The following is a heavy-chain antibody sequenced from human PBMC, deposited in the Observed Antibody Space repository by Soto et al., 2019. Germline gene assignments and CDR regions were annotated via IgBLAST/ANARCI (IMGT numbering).Heavy chain of an antibody. D-gene: IGHD2-15*01. J-gene: IGHJ6*02. CDR3: ARDGLKRYCSVGSCYGPSYHYGMEV. V-gene: IGHV4-31*03. Sequence: QVQLQESGPGLVKPSQTLSLTCTVSGGSISSGGYYWSWIRQHPGKGLEWIGYIYYSGSTYYNPSLKSRVTISVDTSKNQFSLKLSSVTAADTAVYYCARDGLKRYCSVGSCYGPSYHYGMEVCGQGTTVTVSS. CDR2: IYYSGST. CDR1: GGSISSGGYY.